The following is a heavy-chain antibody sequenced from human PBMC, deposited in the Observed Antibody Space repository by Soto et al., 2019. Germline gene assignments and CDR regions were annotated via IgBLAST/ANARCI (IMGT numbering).Heavy chain of an antibody. CDR1: GFTFSSFN. CDR3: ARGGSGSWGMDV. J-gene: IGHJ6*02. Sequence: EVQLVESGGGLVKPGGSLRLSCAASGFTFSSFNMNWVRQAPGKGLEWVSSITTISIYIYYADSVKGRFTISRDNAKNSLYLQRNSLRADDTAVYYCARGGSGSWGMDVWGQGTTVTVSS. CDR2: ITTISIYI. V-gene: IGHV3-21*06. D-gene: IGHD3-10*01.